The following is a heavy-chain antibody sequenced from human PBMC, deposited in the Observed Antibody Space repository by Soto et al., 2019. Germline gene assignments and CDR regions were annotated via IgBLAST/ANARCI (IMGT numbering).Heavy chain of an antibody. CDR1: GGSISSYY. D-gene: IGHD6-6*01. CDR3: ARHRPVSVGWSLPYYFDY. V-gene: IGHV4-59*08. CDR2: IYYSGST. Sequence: SETLSLTCTVSGGSISSYYWSWIRQPPGKGLEWIGYIYYSGSTNYNPSLKSRVTISVDTSKNQFSLKLSSVTAADTAVYYCARHRPVSVGWSLPYYFDYWGQGTLVTVSS. J-gene: IGHJ4*02.